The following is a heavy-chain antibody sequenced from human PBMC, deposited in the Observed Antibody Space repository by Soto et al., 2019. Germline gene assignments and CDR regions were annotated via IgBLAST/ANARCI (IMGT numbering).Heavy chain of an antibody. CDR3: ASAHNYFDSSPYYYGMDV. V-gene: IGHV4-31*02. J-gene: IGHJ6*02. CDR1: CGSISSGGYY. D-gene: IGHD3-22*01. Sequence: SDTLSLTLTVSCGSISSGGYYCSGIRQHPWKCLEWIGYIYYSGSTYYSPSLKSRVTISVDTSKNQFSLKLSSVTAADTAVYYCASAHNYFDSSPYYYGMDVWGQGTTVTVSS. CDR2: IYYSGST.